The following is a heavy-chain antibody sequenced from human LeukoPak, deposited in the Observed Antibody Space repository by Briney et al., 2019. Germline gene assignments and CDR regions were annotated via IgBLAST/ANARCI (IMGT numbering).Heavy chain of an antibody. D-gene: IGHD6-19*01. V-gene: IGHV3-48*02. CDR1: GFTFSTYG. Sequence: PGGSLRLSCAASGFTFSTYGMNWVRQAPGKGLEWVSYISSVITTVYYADSVKGRFTISRDNARNSLYLQINSLRDEDTAVYYCVRDIAVAGCAYDIWGQGTMVTVSS. J-gene: IGHJ3*02. CDR2: ISSVITTV. CDR3: VRDIAVAGCAYDI.